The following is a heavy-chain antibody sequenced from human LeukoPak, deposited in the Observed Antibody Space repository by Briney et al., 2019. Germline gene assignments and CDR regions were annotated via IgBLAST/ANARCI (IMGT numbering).Heavy chain of an antibody. V-gene: IGHV4-34*01. Sequence: KASETLSLTCAVSGGSLSGYYWTWIRQPPGKGLEWIGEINHSGSTNYNPSLKSRVTISVDTSKNQFSLKLSSVTAADTAVYYCARERAGSPGNYYYMDVWGKGTTVTISS. CDR3: ARERAGSPGNYYYMDV. CDR2: INHSGST. CDR1: GGSLSGYY. J-gene: IGHJ6*03.